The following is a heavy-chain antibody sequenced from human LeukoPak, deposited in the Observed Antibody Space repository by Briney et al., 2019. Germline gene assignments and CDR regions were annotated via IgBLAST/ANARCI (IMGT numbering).Heavy chain of an antibody. CDR1: GYTFNIYG. D-gene: IGHD6-19*01. J-gene: IGHJ4*02. Sequence: ASVKVSCKASGYTFNIYGIGWVRQAPGQGLGWMGWISTYNGNTDYAQKVQGRVTLTTDIPTNTAYMELRSLRSDDTAIYYCARGDSGPDYWGQGTLVTVSS. CDR2: ISTYNGNT. V-gene: IGHV1-18*01. CDR3: ARGDSGPDY.